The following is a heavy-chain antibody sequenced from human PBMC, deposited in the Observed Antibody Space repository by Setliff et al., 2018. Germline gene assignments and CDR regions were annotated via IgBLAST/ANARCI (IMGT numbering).Heavy chain of an antibody. D-gene: IGHD6-13*01. CDR1: GGSISSSSYY. CDR2: IYYNGST. J-gene: IGHJ3*02. CDR3: ARDVRVASSSWFKSAFDI. V-gene: IGHV4-39*07. Sequence: KTSETLSLTCTVSGGSISSSSYYWGWIRQPPGKGLEWIGSIYYNGSTYYNPSLKSRVTISVDTSKNQFSLKLSSVTAADTAVYYCARDVRVASSSWFKSAFDIWGQGTMVTVS.